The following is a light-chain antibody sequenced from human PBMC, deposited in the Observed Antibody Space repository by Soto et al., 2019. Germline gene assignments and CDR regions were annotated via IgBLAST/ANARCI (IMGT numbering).Light chain of an antibody. CDR2: HAS. J-gene: IGKJ2*01. CDR1: QSISTN. V-gene: IGKV3-15*01. Sequence: EIVMTQSPATLSVSPGERATLSCSASQSISTNLAWYHHKPGQPPRLIIYHASTRATGIPASFSGSGSGTEFTLTISSLQSEDFAVYYCQQYNNWPPEYTFGQGTKLAI. CDR3: QQYNNWPPEYT.